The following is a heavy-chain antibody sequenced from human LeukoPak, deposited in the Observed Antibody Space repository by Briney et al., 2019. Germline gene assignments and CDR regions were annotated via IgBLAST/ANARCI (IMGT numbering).Heavy chain of an antibody. CDR3: ARGRDGYNYRRGPMIDY. Sequence: ASVKVSCKASGYTFTSYGISWVRQAPGQGLEWMGWISAYNGNTNYAQKLQGRVTMTTDTSTSTAYMELRSLRSDDTAVYYCARGRDGYNYRRGPMIDYWGQGTLVTDSS. V-gene: IGHV1-18*01. CDR1: GYTFTSYG. CDR2: ISAYNGNT. J-gene: IGHJ4*02. D-gene: IGHD5-24*01.